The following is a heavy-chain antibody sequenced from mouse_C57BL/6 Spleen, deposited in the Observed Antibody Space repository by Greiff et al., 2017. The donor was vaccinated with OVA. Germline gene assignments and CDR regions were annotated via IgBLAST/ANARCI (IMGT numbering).Heavy chain of an antibody. CDR2: INPNNGGT. V-gene: IGHV1-26*01. J-gene: IGHJ3*01. CDR3: ADADYAVISSCAH. Sequence: EVQLQQSGPELVKPGASVKISCKASGYTFTDYYMNWVKQSHGKSLEWIGDINPNNGGTSYNQKFKGKATLTVDKSSSTAYMELRSLTSEDSAVYFCADADYAVISSCAHCGQGTLVTVS. D-gene: IGHD1-1*02. CDR1: GYTFTDYY.